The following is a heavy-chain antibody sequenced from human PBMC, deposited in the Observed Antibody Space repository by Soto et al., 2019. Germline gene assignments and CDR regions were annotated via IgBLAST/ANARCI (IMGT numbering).Heavy chain of an antibody. Sequence: QVQLVESGGGVVQPGRSLRLSCAASGFTFSSXXXXWVRQAPGKGLEWVAVIWYDGSNKYYADSVKGRFTISRDNSKNTLYLQMNSLRAEDTAVYYCARDRNVVVTAWWFDPWGQGTLVTVSS. CDR1: GFTFSSXX. V-gene: IGHV3-33*01. CDR2: IWYDGSNK. J-gene: IGHJ5*02. D-gene: IGHD2-21*02. CDR3: ARDRNVVVTAWWFDP.